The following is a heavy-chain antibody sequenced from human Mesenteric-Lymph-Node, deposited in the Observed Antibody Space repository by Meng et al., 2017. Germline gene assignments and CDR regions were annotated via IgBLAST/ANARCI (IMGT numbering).Heavy chain of an antibody. D-gene: IGHD3-10*01. Sequence: QVQLQEAGPGLVKPSGTLSLTCAVSGDSISSINWWSWVRQPPGKGLEWIGEIYHSGSTNYTPSLKSRVTISVDKSKNQFSLKLSSVTAADTAVYYCARATVTWSGGFDYWGLGTLVTVSS. V-gene: IGHV4-4*02. J-gene: IGHJ4*02. CDR3: ARATVTWSGGFDY. CDR1: GDSISSINW. CDR2: IYHSGST.